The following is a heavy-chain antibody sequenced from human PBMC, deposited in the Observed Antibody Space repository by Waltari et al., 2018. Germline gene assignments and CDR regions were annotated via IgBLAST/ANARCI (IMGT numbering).Heavy chain of an antibody. J-gene: IGHJ5*02. V-gene: IGHV5-51*01. CDR1: GYSFINYW. Sequence: EVQLVQSGAEMKKPGESLRISCKGSGYSFINYWVAWVRQMPGKGLEWMGTIYPGDSETRYSPSFQGQVTFSADKSSSTAYLQWASLKASDTAIYYCARIWSSKNVSDPWGQGTLVTVSS. CDR3: ARIWSSKNVSDP. D-gene: IGHD6-13*01. CDR2: IYPGDSET.